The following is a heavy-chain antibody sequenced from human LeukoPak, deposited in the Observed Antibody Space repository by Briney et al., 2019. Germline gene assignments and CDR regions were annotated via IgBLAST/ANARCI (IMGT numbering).Heavy chain of an antibody. CDR1: GFTFSSYA. V-gene: IGHV3-7*01. J-gene: IGHJ5*02. D-gene: IGHD2-21*01. Sequence: PGGSLRLSCAASGFTFSSYAMHWVRQAPGKGLEWVANIKQDGSEKYYVDSVKGRFTISRDNAKNSLYLQMNSLRAEDTAVYYCARDIWAYRAWGEGTLVTVSS. CDR3: ARDIWAYRA. CDR2: IKQDGSEK.